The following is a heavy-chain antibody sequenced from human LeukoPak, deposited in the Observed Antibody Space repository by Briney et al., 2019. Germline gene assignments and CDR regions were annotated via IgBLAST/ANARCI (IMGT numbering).Heavy chain of an antibody. D-gene: IGHD6-6*01. Sequence: AGESLKISCKGSGYSFTSYWIGWVRQMPGKGLEWTGIIYPDDSDTRYSPSFQGQVTISADKSISTAYLQWSSLKASDTAMYYCARLGSYSRSSENDYWGQGTLVTVSS. CDR1: GYSFTSYW. J-gene: IGHJ4*02. CDR2: IYPDDSDT. V-gene: IGHV5-51*01. CDR3: ARLGSYSRSSENDY.